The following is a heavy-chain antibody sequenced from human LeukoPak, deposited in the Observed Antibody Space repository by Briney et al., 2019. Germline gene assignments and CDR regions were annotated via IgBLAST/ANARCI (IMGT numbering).Heavy chain of an antibody. V-gene: IGHV3-23*01. CDR1: GFRFSGYV. J-gene: IGHJ4*02. Sequence: GGSLRLSCAASGFRFSGYVMSWVRQAPGKGLEYVSSIDFSDDGASYYADSVKGRFTISRDNSKDTLFLQMNSLRVEDTAFYYCARVDSGNYDYWGQGTLLTVSS. CDR3: ARVDSGNYDY. CDR2: IDFSDDGAS. D-gene: IGHD1-26*01.